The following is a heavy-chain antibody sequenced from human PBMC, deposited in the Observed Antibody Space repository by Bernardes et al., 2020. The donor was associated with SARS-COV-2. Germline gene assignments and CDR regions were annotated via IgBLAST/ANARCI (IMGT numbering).Heavy chain of an antibody. J-gene: IGHJ4*02. CDR3: ARQYSGGWYFFDY. D-gene: IGHD6-19*01. V-gene: IGHV3-30*03. CDR1: GFTFSSYD. Sequence: GGSLRLSCAASGFTFSSYDMHWVRQAPGKGLEWVAHISYDGGNKYYADSVKGRFTISRDNSKNTLYLQINSLRAEDTAVYYCARQYSGGWYFFDYWGQGTLVTFSS. CDR2: ISYDGGNK.